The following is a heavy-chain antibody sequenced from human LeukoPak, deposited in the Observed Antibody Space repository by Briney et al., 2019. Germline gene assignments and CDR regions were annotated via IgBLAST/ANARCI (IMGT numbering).Heavy chain of an antibody. CDR1: GFTFSSYS. V-gene: IGHV3-48*01. Sequence: GGSLRLSCAASGFTFSSYSMNWVRQAPGKGLEWVSYISSSSSTIYYADSVKGRFTISRDNSKNTLYLQMNSLRAEDTAVYYCAKGKAVAGIWLDYWGQGTLVTVSS. CDR3: AKGKAVAGIWLDY. D-gene: IGHD6-19*01. CDR2: ISSSSSTI. J-gene: IGHJ4*02.